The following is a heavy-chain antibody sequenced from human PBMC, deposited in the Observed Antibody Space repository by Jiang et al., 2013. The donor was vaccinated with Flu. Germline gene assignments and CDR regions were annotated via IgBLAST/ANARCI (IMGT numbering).Heavy chain of an antibody. CDR2: ISYSGSSK. V-gene: IGHV3-30*18. Sequence: VQLVESGGGVVQPGRSLTLSCEASGFTFRTHGMHWVRQAPGKGLEWVAVISYSGSSKYFADSVKGRFTVSRDDSKNTVYLQMNSLGPEDTAIYYCAKERLAYWSISLHSLDHWGQGTPVTVSS. CDR1: GFTFRTHG. D-gene: IGHD3-3*02. J-gene: IGHJ4*02. CDR3: AKERLAYWSISLHSLDH.